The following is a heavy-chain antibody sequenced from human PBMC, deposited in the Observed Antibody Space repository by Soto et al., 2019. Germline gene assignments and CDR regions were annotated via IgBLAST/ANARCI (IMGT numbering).Heavy chain of an antibody. CDR1: GYSFTNYM. D-gene: IGHD3-10*01. CDR2: ISDYNGNA. Sequence: GXSVKVSCNASGYSFTNYMISWVRQAPGQGLEWMGRISDYNGNADYSQKLQGRVTMTTDTSTNTAYMELRSLTSDDTAVYYCARAPGSYFYYFDSWGQGTQVTVSS. V-gene: IGHV1-18*01. J-gene: IGHJ4*02. CDR3: ARAPGSYFYYFDS.